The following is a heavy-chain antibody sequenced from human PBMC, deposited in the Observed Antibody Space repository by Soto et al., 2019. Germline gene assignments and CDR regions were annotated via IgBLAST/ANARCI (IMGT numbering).Heavy chain of an antibody. CDR2: IYYSGST. V-gene: IGHV4-31*03. CDR1: GGSISSGGYY. Sequence: SETLSLTCTVSGGSISSGGYYWSWIRQHPGKGLEWIGYIYYSGSTSYNPSLKSRVTISVDTTKNQFSLKLSSVTAADTAVYYCTRTVVGIPVWDYWGQGTLVTVSS. D-gene: IGHD6-19*01. CDR3: TRTVVGIPVWDY. J-gene: IGHJ4*02.